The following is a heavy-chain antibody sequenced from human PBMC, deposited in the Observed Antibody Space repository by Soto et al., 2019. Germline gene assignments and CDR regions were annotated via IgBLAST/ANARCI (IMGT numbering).Heavy chain of an antibody. CDR1: GFTFSSYA. CDR3: AREGSGYSGSSSGMDV. CDR2: IKQDGSEK. Sequence: GSLRLSCAASGFTFSSYAMSWVRQAPGKGLEWVANIKQDGSEKYYVDSVKGRFTISRDNAKNSLYLQMNSLRAGDTAVYYCAREGSGYSGSSSGMDVWGQGTTVTVSS. D-gene: IGHD1-26*01. V-gene: IGHV3-7*01. J-gene: IGHJ6*02.